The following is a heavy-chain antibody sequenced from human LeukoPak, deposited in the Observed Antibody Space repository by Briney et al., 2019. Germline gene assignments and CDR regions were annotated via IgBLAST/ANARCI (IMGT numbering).Heavy chain of an antibody. V-gene: IGHV3-7*04. CDR1: GFTFSEYW. D-gene: IGHD3-22*01. J-gene: IGHJ4*02. Sequence: GGSLRLSCAASGFTFSEYWMSWVRQAPGEGLEWVANIKQDGSEKYYVDSVKGRFTISRDNAKNSLYLQMNSLRAEDTAVYYCTRGYFYDSGYYYSYWGQGTLVTVSS. CDR2: IKQDGSEK. CDR3: TRGYFYDSGYYYSY.